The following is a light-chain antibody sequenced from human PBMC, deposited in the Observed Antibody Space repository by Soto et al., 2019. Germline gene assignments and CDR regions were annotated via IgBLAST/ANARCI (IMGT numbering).Light chain of an antibody. Sequence: QSVLTQPASVSGSPGQSITISCAGSSSDVGTYDLVSWYQHHPGKAPKLIIYEGSNRPSGVSGRFSGSKSGNTASLTISGLQAEDVADYYCSSYTSSSTLDVFGTGTKVTVL. CDR3: SSYTSSSTLDV. J-gene: IGLJ1*01. CDR1: SSDVGTYDL. CDR2: EGS. V-gene: IGLV2-14*02.